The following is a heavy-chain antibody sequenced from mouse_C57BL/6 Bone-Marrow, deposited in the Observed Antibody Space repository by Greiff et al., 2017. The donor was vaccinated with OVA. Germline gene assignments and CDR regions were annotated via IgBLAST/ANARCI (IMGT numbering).Heavy chain of an antibody. CDR2: ISYDGSN. CDR3: ARGGDSSGYDYFDY. CDR1: GYSITSGYY. Sequence: VQLQQSGPGLVKPSQSLSLTCSVTGYSITSGYYWNWIRQFPGNKLEWMGYISYDGSNNYNQSLKNRISITRDTSKNLFFLKLNSVTTEDTATYYCARGGDSSGYDYFDYWGQGTTLTVSS. V-gene: IGHV3-6*01. D-gene: IGHD3-2*02. J-gene: IGHJ2*01.